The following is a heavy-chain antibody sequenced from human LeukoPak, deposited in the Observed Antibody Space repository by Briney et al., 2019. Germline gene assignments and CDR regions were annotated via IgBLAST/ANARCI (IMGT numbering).Heavy chain of an antibody. CDR3: ARDRSGSSAESDDAFDI. Sequence: ASVKASCKASGYTFTSYGISWVRQAPGQGLEWMGWISAYNGNANYAQKLQGRVTMTTDTSTSTAYMELRSLRSDDTAVYYCARDRSGSSAESDDAFDIWGQGTMVTVSS. V-gene: IGHV1-18*01. J-gene: IGHJ3*02. D-gene: IGHD6-19*01. CDR2: ISAYNGNA. CDR1: GYTFTSYG.